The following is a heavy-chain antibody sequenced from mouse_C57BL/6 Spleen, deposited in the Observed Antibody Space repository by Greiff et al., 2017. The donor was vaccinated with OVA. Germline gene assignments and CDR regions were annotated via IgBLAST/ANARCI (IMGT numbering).Heavy chain of an antibody. D-gene: IGHD1-1*01. Sequence: EVQLVESGPGMVKPSQSLSLTCTVTGYSITSGYDWHWIRHFPGNKLEWMGYISYSGSTNYNPSLKSRISITHDTSKNHFFLKLNSVTTEDTATYYGARGGITTKGYWYFDVWGTGTTVTVSS. CDR1: GYSITSGYD. J-gene: IGHJ1*03. CDR2: ISYSGST. V-gene: IGHV3-1*01. CDR3: ARGGITTKGYWYFDV.